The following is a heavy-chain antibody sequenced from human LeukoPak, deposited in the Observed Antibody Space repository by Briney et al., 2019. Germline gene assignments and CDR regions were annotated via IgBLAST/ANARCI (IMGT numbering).Heavy chain of an antibody. CDR3: ARTVRGRYYDSSGYPDH. D-gene: IGHD3-22*01. CDR1: GFTFSSYS. CDR2: ITSSGSNT. V-gene: IGHV3-23*01. Sequence: GGSLRLSCEASGFTFSSYSMGWVRQAPGKGLEWVSGITSSGSNTYYADSVKGRFTISRDSSKNSLYLQMNSLRVEDTAVYYCARTVRGRYYDSSGYPDHWGQGTLVTVSS. J-gene: IGHJ5*02.